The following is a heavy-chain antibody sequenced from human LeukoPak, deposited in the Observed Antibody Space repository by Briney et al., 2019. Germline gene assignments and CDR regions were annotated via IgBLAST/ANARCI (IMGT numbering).Heavy chain of an antibody. CDR1: GGSISGYY. V-gene: IGHV4-59*01. D-gene: IGHD2-2*01. CDR2: VYYSGNT. Sequence: PSETLSLTCTVSGGSISGYYWSWIRQSPGRGLEWIGYVYYSGNTNYNPSLKSRLTISLDTAKNQFSLKLSSVTSADTAVYYCASGEYEDLVDNWGQGTLVTVSS. J-gene: IGHJ4*02. CDR3: ASGEYEDLVDN.